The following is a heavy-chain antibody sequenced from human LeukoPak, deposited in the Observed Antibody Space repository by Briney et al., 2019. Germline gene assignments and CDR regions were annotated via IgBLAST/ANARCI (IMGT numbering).Heavy chain of an antibody. D-gene: IGHD3-3*01. CDR1: GDSVSSNSAA. J-gene: IGHJ4*02. Sequence: SQTLSLTCAISGDSVSSNSAAWNWIRQSPSRGLEWLGRTYYRSKWYNDYAVSVKSRITINPDTSKHQFSLQLNSVTPEDTAVYYCARGLYYDFWPNYFDYWGQGTLVTVSS. CDR3: ARGLYYDFWPNYFDY. CDR2: TYYRSKWYN. V-gene: IGHV6-1*01.